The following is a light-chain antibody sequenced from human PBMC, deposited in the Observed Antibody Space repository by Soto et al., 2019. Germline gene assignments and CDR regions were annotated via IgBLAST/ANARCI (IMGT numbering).Light chain of an antibody. CDR3: QSYDSSLSGYV. V-gene: IGLV1-40*01. CDR1: SSNIGATYD. CDR2: ANT. J-gene: IGLJ1*01. Sequence: QSVLTQPPSVSGAPGQRVTISCTGSSSNIGATYDVHWYQQFPGTAPKLLIYANTNRPSGVPDRFSGSKSGTSASLAITGIQAEDEADYYCQSYDSSLSGYVFGTGTKVTVL.